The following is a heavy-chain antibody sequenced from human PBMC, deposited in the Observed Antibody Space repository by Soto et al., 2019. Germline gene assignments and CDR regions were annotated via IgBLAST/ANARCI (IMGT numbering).Heavy chain of an antibody. CDR2: IYSGGST. V-gene: IGHV3-66*01. CDR3: ARDSYYCSGGSCYSAA. D-gene: IGHD2-15*01. Sequence: GGSLCLTCAASGFTVSSNYMSWVRQAPGKGLEWVAVIYSGGSTYYAASVKGRFTITRDNTKDTLYLQSHSPRAEDMAVYYCARDSYYCSGGSCYSAAWGQGTLVTVSS. CDR1: GFTVSSNY. J-gene: IGHJ5*02.